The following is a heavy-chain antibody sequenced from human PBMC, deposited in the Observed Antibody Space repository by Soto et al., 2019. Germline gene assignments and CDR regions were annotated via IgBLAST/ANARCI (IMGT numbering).Heavy chain of an antibody. CDR3: AKAGVDTAMVPYYFDY. Sequence: EVQLLESGGGLVQPGGSLRLSCAASGFTFSRYAMSWVRQAPGKGLEWVSAISGSGGSTYYADSVKGRFTISRDNSKNTLYLQMNSLRAEDTAVYYCAKAGVDTAMVPYYFDYWGQGTLVTVSS. D-gene: IGHD5-18*01. CDR2: ISGSGGST. CDR1: GFTFSRYA. J-gene: IGHJ4*02. V-gene: IGHV3-23*01.